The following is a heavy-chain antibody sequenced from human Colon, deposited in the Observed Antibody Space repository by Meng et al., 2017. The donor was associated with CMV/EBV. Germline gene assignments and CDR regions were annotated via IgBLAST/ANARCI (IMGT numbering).Heavy chain of an antibody. J-gene: IGHJ4*02. CDR1: GFPIRSYG. V-gene: IGHV3-30*02. Sequence: GESLKISCVASGFPIRSYGMHWVRQAPGRGLEWMAYIRHDGNTQYYADSLKGRFTVSRDNSKSTVYLQMDSLRVDDTAVYYCARGRRYCPNSRCYFFDHWGQGTLVTVSS. D-gene: IGHD2-8*01. CDR2: IRHDGNTQ. CDR3: ARGRRYCPNSRCYFFDH.